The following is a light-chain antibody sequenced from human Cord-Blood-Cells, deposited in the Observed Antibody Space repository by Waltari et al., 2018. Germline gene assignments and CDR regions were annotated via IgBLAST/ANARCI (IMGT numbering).Light chain of an antibody. CDR3: SSYTSSSTEV. CDR2: DVS. J-gene: IGLJ2*01. Sequence: ITISCTGTSSDVGGYNYVSWYQQHPGKAPKLMIYDVSNRPSGVSNRFSGSKSGNTASLTISGLQAEDEADYYCSSYTSSSTEVFGGGTKLTVL. V-gene: IGLV2-14*04. CDR1: SSDVGGYNY.